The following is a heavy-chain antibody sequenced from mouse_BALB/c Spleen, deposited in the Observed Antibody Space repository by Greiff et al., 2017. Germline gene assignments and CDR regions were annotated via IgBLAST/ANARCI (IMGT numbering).Heavy chain of an antibody. CDR3: ARHEGDYGNYFDY. D-gene: IGHD2-1*01. Sequence: EVMLVESGGGLVQPGGSLKLSCAASGFTFSSYTMSWVRQTPEKRLEWVAYISNGGGSTYYPDTVKGRFTISRDNAKNTLYLQMSSLKSEDTAMYYCARHEGDYGNYFDYWGQGTTLTVSS. CDR2: ISNGGGST. CDR1: GFTFSSYT. V-gene: IGHV5-12-2*01. J-gene: IGHJ2*01.